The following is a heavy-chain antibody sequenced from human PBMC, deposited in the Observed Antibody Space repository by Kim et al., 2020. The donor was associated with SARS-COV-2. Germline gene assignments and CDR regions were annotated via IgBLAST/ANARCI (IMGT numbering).Heavy chain of an antibody. CDR1: GYTLTELS. CDR3: ATTTPNDDSSGYDAFDI. Sequence: ASVKVSCKVSGYTLTELSMHWVRQAPGKGLEWMGGFDPEDGETIYAQKFQGRVTMTEDTSTDTAYMELSSLRSEDTAVYYCATTTPNDDSSGYDAFDIWGQGTMVTVSS. D-gene: IGHD3-22*01. CDR2: FDPEDGET. V-gene: IGHV1-24*01. J-gene: IGHJ3*02.